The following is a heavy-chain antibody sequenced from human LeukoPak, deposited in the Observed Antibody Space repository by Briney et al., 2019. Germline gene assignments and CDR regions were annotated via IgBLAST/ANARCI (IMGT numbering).Heavy chain of an antibody. CDR1: GYTLTELS. V-gene: IGHV1-24*01. J-gene: IGHJ4*02. CDR2: FDPEDGET. Sequence: ASVKVSCKVSGYTLTELSMHWVRQAPGKGLEWMGGFDPEDGETIYAQKFQGRVTVTEDTSTDTAYMELSSLRSVDTAVYYCATGITMIADYYFDYWGQGTLVTVSS. D-gene: IGHD3-22*01. CDR3: ATGITMIADYYFDY.